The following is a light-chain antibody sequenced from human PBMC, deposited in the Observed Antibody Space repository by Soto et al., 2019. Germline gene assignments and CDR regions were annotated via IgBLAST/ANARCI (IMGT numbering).Light chain of an antibody. CDR1: NSDFGNFNY. Sequence: QSALTQPASVSGSPGQSITISCTGANSDFGNFNYVSWYQQHPGKVPKLIIYEVTSRPSGVSNRFSGSKSDNTASLTISGLQAEDEAYYYCSSYTSINTQLFGGGTKLTVL. CDR3: SSYTSINTQL. V-gene: IGLV2-14*01. J-gene: IGLJ3*02. CDR2: EVT.